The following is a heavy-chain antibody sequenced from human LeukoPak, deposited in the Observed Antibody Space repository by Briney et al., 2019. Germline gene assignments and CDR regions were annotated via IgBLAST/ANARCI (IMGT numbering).Heavy chain of an antibody. J-gene: IGHJ6*03. CDR3: AKNRGHCVDGVCHNYYYMDV. CDR1: GFTFSSFA. D-gene: IGHD2-8*02. V-gene: IGHV3-23*01. CDR2: VSGSAGRT. Sequence: GGSLRLSCAASGFTFSSFAMTWVRQAPGKGLEWVSTVSGSAGRTDYADSVKGPFTISRDNLKNTLYLQMNGLRAEDTAVYYCAKNRGHCVDGVCHNYYYMDVWGRGTTVTVSS.